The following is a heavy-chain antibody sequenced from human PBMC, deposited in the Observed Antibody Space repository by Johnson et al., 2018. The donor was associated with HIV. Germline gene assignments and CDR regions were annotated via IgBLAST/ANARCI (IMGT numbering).Heavy chain of an antibody. CDR1: GFTFSNAW. CDR3: TTMSALWFGDLHVFGDGFDI. Sequence: MLLVESGGGSVKSGGSLRVSCAASGFTFSNAWMSWVRQAPGKGLEWVGRVKSKTAGGTLDYAAAVKGRFIISRDDSKNTLYLQMNGLKTEDTAVYYCTTMSALWFGDLHVFGDGFDIWGQGTMVTVSS. D-gene: IGHD3-10*01. V-gene: IGHV3-15*01. CDR2: VKSKTAGGTL. J-gene: IGHJ3*02.